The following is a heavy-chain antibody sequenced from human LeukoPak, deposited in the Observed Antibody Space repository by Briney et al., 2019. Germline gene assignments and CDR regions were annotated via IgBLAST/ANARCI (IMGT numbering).Heavy chain of an antibody. V-gene: IGHV3-21*01. CDR3: ARDRSYYDILTGYSLYYMDV. D-gene: IGHD3-9*01. CDR1: GFTFSSYS. Sequence: PGGSLRLSCAASGFTFSSYSMNWVRQAPGKGLEWVSSISSSSSYIYYADSVKGRLTISRDNAKNSLYLQMNRLRAEDTAVYYCARDRSYYDILTGYSLYYMDVWGKGTTVTVSS. J-gene: IGHJ6*03. CDR2: ISSSSSYI.